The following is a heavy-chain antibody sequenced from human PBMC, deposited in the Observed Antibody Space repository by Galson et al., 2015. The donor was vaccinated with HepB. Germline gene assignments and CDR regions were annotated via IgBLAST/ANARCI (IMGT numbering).Heavy chain of an antibody. J-gene: IGHJ4*02. D-gene: IGHD6-13*01. Sequence: TLSLTCAVYGGSFSGYYWSWIRQPPGKGLEWIGEINHSGSTNYNPSLKSRVTISVDTSKNQFSLKLSSVTAADTAVYYCARGRAAAGRWGQGTLVTVSS. V-gene: IGHV4-34*01. CDR1: GGSFSGYY. CDR2: INHSGST. CDR3: ARGRAAAGR.